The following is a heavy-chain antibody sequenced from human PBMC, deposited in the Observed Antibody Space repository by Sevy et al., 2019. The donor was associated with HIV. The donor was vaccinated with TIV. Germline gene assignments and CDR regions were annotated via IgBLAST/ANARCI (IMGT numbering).Heavy chain of an antibody. J-gene: IGHJ4*02. Sequence: SETLSLTCAVYGGSFSGYYWSWIRQPPGKGLEWIGEINHSGSTNYNPSLKSRVTISVDTSKNQFTLKLSSVTAADKAVYYCARVARYSFTKGDPPPPSGSGFDYWGQGTLVTVSS. CDR2: INHSGST. CDR1: GGSFSGYY. V-gene: IGHV4-34*01. D-gene: IGHD2-8*01. CDR3: ARVARYSFTKGDPPPPSGSGFDY.